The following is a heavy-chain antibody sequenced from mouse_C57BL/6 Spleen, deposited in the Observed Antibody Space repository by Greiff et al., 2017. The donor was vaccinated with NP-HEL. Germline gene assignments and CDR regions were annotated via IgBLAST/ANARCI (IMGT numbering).Heavy chain of an antibody. CDR3: ARGGWERDYFDY. V-gene: IGHV1-42*01. D-gene: IGHD2-3*01. J-gene: IGHJ2*01. CDR2: INPSTGGT. CDR1: GYSFTGYY. Sequence: VQLQQSGPELVKPGASVKISCKAFGYSFTGYYMNWVKQSPEKSLEWIGEINPSTGGTTYNQKFKAKATLTVDKSSSTAYMQLKSLTSEDSAVYYCARGGWERDYFDYWGQGTTLTVSS.